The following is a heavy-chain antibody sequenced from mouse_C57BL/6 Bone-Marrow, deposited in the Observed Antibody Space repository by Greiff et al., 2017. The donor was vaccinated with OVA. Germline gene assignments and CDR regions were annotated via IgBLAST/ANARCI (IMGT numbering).Heavy chain of an antibody. V-gene: IGHV1-53*01. D-gene: IGHD1-1*01. CDR1: GYTFTSYW. Sequence: QVQLQQPGTELVKPGASVKLSCKASGYTFTSYWMHWVKQRPGQGLEWIGNINPSNGGTNYNEQFKSKATLTVDQSSSTAYMQLSSLTAEDSAVYYGARSGGSSYGWYFDVWGTGTTVTVSS. CDR3: ARSGGSSYGWYFDV. J-gene: IGHJ1*03. CDR2: INPSNGGT.